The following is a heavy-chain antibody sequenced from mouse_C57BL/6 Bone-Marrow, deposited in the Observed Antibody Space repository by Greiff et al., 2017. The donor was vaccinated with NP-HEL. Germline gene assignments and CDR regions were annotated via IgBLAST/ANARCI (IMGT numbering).Heavy chain of an antibody. V-gene: IGHV5-17*01. CDR3: ARGYSDAMDY. D-gene: IGHD2-12*01. CDR1: GFTFSDYG. J-gene: IGHJ4*01. Sequence: VQLKESGGGLVKPGGSLKLSCAASGFTFSDYGMHWVRQAPEKGLECVAYISSGSSSIYYAATVKGRFTISRDKSNNTLFLQMSSLRSEDTAIYYCARGYSDAMDYWGQGTSVTVSS. CDR2: ISSGSSSI.